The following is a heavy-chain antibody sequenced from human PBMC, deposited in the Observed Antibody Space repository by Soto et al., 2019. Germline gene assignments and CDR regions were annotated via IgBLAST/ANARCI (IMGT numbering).Heavy chain of an antibody. CDR1: GGSISSSSYY. Sequence: LSLTCTVSGGSISSSSYYWGWIRQPPGKGLEWIGSIYYSGSTYYNPSLKSRVTISVDTSKNQFSLKLSSVTAADTAVYYCARLVLGIVATWGMLWGQGTLVTVSS. CDR3: ARLVLGIVATWGML. CDR2: IYYSGST. V-gene: IGHV4-39*01. J-gene: IGHJ4*02. D-gene: IGHD5-12*01.